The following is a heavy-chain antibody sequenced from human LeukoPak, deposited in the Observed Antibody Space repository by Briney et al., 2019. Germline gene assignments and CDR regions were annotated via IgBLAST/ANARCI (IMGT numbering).Heavy chain of an antibody. CDR2: ISYIGST. CDR3: ARDQTTVTKGFDI. V-gene: IGHV4-59*11. Sequence: PSETLSLTCTVSGGSISTRYWTWIRQPPGKGLEWIGYISYIGSTNYNPSLKSRVTISVDTSKNRFSLKLSAMTAADTAVYFCARDQTTVTKGFDIWGQGTVVTVSS. J-gene: IGHJ3*02. D-gene: IGHD4-17*01. CDR1: GGSISTRY.